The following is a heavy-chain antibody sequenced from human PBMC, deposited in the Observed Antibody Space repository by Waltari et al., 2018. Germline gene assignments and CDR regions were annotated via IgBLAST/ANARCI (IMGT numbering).Heavy chain of an antibody. D-gene: IGHD1-26*01. Sequence: EVQLVESGGGLVKPGESLRLSCAASGFTFSNYNMNWVRQAPGKGLEWVSSITGGNDIKYADSVKGRFTIARDNAKNSLFLQMNSLRVEDTAVYYCARWRWQQSELAYWGRGTLVTVSS. J-gene: IGHJ4*02. CDR1: GFTFSNYN. CDR3: ARWRWQQSELAY. CDR2: ITGGNDI. V-gene: IGHV3-21*01.